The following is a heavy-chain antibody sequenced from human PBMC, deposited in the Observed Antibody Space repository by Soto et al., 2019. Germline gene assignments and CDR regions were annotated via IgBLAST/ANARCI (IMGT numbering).Heavy chain of an antibody. CDR3: ARWEQPLFDY. Sequence: QVQLVESGGGVVQPGRSLRLSCAASGFTVSAYTMHWVRQAPGKGLEWVAVISSDGNNKYYTDSVKGRFTISRDTSTNTLYLQTNSLRAEDTAVYYCARWEQPLFDYWGQGTLVTVSS. D-gene: IGHD1-26*01. V-gene: IGHV3-30-3*01. CDR2: ISSDGNNK. CDR1: GFTVSAYT. J-gene: IGHJ4*02.